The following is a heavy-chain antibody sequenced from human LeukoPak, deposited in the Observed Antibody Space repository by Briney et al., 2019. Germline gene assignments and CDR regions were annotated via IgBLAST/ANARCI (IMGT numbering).Heavy chain of an antibody. V-gene: IGHV4-59*01. J-gene: IGHJ3*02. Sequence: SETLSLTCSVSGGSISYYYWSWIRQPPGKGLEWIGYIYYSGSTNYNPSLKSRVTISVDTSKNQFSLKLSSVTAADTAVYYCARDGDAFDIWGQGTMVTVSS. CDR2: IYYSGST. CDR3: ARDGDAFDI. CDR1: GGSISYYY.